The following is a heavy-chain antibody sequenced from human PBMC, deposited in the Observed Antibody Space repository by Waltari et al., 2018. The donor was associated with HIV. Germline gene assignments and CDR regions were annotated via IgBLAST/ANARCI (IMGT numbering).Heavy chain of an antibody. CDR3: AKDVGYGDPRRFAS. Sequence: EVQLLESGGGLVQPGGSLRLSCAASGFTFSSFAMNWVRQAPGKGLEWVSSISGGGDKTYYADSVKGRFTISRDNSKNTLYLQMNSLRAEDTAVYYCAKDVGYGDPRRFASWGQGTLVTVSS. D-gene: IGHD4-17*01. J-gene: IGHJ4*02. CDR1: GFTFSSFA. V-gene: IGHV3-23*01. CDR2: ISGGGDKT.